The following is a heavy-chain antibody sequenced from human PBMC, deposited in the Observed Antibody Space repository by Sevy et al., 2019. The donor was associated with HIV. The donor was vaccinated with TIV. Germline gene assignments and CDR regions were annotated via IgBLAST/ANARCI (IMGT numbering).Heavy chain of an antibody. CDR2: ISSSSITI. CDR1: GFTFSSYS. CDR3: ARYVGIAVAGTGGDAFDI. V-gene: IGHV3-48*01. J-gene: IGHJ3*02. D-gene: IGHD6-19*01. Sequence: GGSLRLSCAASGFTFSSYSMNWVRQAPGKGLEWVSYISSSSITIYYADSVKGRFTISRDNAKNSLYLQMNSLRAEDTAVYDCARYVGIAVAGTGGDAFDIWGQGTMVTVSS.